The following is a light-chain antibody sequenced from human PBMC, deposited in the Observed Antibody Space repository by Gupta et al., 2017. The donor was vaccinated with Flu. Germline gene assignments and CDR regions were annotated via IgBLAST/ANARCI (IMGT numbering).Light chain of an antibody. CDR3: QQRSNWPRT. Sequence: EIVLTQSPATLSLSPGERATLSCRASQSVGSSLAWYQQKPGQAPRLLIYDASNRATGIPARFSGSGSGTGFTLTLSSLEPEDFAVYYCQQRSNWPRTFGQGTKVEIK. V-gene: IGKV3-11*01. CDR1: QSVGSS. CDR2: DAS. J-gene: IGKJ1*01.